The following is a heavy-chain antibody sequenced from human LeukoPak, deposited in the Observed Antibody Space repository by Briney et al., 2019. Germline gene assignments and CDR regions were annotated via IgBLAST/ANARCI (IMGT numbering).Heavy chain of an antibody. CDR3: ARGPSRRPGNLTVNNDY. D-gene: IGHD4-4*01. V-gene: IGHV1-2*02. CDR1: GYTFTGYY. Sequence: SVNVSCKASGYTFTGYYMHWVRQAPGQGVEWMGWINPNSGGTNYAQKFQGSVTMTRDTSISTAYMELSSLRADDTAGRYCARGPSRRPGNLTVNNDYGGERTLVTVSS. CDR2: INPNSGGT. J-gene: IGHJ4*02.